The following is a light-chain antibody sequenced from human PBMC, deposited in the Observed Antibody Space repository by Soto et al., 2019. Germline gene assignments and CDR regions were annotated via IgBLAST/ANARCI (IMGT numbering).Light chain of an antibody. CDR2: EVS. Sequence: QSVQTQPASVSGSPGQSITISCTGTSSDVGAYNYVSWYQQHPGKAPKLMIFEVSDRPSGVSNRFSGSKSGNTASLTISGLQAEDEADYYCSSYTSSNTLVFGGGTKLTVL. CDR1: SSDVGAYNY. CDR3: SSYTSSNTLV. J-gene: IGLJ2*01. V-gene: IGLV2-14*01.